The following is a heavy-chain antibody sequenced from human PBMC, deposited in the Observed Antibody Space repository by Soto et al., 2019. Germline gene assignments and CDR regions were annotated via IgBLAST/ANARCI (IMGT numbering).Heavy chain of an antibody. CDR2: IIPISGTA. Sequence: QVQLVQSGAEVKKPGSSVKVSCKASGGTLTSYAISWVRQAPGQGPEWMGGIIPISGTAHYAQQFQGRVTITADDSTSTAHIELSIRRFPYTAVDYFLTRPFEVSHGFFDYWGQGIPVSVSS. CDR3: LTRPFEVSHGFFDY. J-gene: IGHJ4*02. CDR1: GGTLTSYA. V-gene: IGHV1-69*01. D-gene: IGHD3-3*01.